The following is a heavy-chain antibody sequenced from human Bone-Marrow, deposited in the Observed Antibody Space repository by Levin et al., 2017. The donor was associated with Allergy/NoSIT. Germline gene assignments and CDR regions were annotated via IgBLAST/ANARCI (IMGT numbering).Heavy chain of an antibody. Sequence: GGSLRLSCAASGFTFSSYAMHWVRQAPGKGLEWVAVISYDGSNKYYADSVKGRFTISRDNSKNTLYLQMNSLRAEDTAVYYCARDQWNYLRVDKYKYYYYGMDVWGQGTTVTVSS. CDR2: ISYDGSNK. J-gene: IGHJ6*02. D-gene: IGHD1-7*01. CDR3: ARDQWNYLRVDKYKYYYYGMDV. V-gene: IGHV3-30-3*01. CDR1: GFTFSSYA.